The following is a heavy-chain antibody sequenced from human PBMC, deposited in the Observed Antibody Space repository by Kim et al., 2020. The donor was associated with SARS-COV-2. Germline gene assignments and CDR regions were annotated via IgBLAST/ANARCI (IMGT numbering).Heavy chain of an antibody. V-gene: IGHV4-59*08. J-gene: IGHJ4*02. Sequence: SETLSLTCTVSGGSISSYYWSWIRQPPGKGLEWIGYIYYSGSTNYNPSLKSRVTISVDTSKNQFSLKLSSVTAADTAVYYCARLPHGYSSGWYDYWGQGTLVTVSS. CDR1: GGSISSYY. CDR3: ARLPHGYSSGWYDY. CDR2: IYYSGST. D-gene: IGHD6-19*01.